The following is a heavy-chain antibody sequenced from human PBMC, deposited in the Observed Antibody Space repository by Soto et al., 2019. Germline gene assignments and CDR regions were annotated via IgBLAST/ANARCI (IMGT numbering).Heavy chain of an antibody. CDR3: ARAAYDFWSGYRNPYYFDY. CDR1: GFTFSSYE. Sequence: QAGGSLRLSCAASGFTFSSYEMNWVRQAPGKGLEWVSYISSSGSTIYYADSVKGRFTISRDNAKNSLYLQMNSLRAEDTAVYYCARAAYDFWSGYRNPYYFDYWGQGTLVTVSS. D-gene: IGHD3-3*01. J-gene: IGHJ4*02. V-gene: IGHV3-48*03. CDR2: ISSSGSTI.